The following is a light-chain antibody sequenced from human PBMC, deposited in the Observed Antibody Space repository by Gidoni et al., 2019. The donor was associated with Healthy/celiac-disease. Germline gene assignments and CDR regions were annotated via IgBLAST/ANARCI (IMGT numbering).Light chain of an antibody. Sequence: QSALTQPRAVSGPPGQSVTISCTGTSSDVGGYTYVSWYQQHPGKAPKLMIYDVSKRPSGVPDRFSGSKSGNTASLTISGLQAEDEADYYCCSYAGSRRVFGGGTKLTVL. CDR3: CSYAGSRRV. V-gene: IGLV2-11*01. CDR2: DVS. CDR1: SSDVGGYTY. J-gene: IGLJ2*01.